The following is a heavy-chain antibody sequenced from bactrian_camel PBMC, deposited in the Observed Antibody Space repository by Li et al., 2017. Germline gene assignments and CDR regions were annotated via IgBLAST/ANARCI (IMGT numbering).Heavy chain of an antibody. V-gene: IGHV3S1*01. CDR1: RYTYKRNC. CDR2: LWTGGATT. CDR3: AADFRTVVAGCTFYDYTY. Sequence: HVQLVESGGGSVQAGGSLTLSCAAGRYTYKRNCMGWFHQRPGKDREGVAVLWTGGATTSYADSVKGRFTISRDTAKNTMSLHMNSLTPDDSAMYYCAADFRTVVAGCTFYDYTYWGRGTQVTVS. D-gene: IGHD6*01. J-gene: IGHJ4*01.